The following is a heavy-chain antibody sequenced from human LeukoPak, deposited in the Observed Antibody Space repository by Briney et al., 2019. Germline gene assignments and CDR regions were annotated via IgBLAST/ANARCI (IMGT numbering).Heavy chain of an antibody. CDR3: AKSGLSSGWYPYDN. J-gene: IGHJ4*02. CDR2: ISYDGSDK. V-gene: IGHV3-30*18. Sequence: GGSLRLSCAASGFTFSSYGMHWVRQAPAKGLDWVAVISYDGSDKYYADSVKGRFTISRDNSKNTLYVQMNSLRAEDTAVYYCAKSGLSSGWYPYDNWGQGALVTVSS. D-gene: IGHD6-19*01. CDR1: GFTFSSYG.